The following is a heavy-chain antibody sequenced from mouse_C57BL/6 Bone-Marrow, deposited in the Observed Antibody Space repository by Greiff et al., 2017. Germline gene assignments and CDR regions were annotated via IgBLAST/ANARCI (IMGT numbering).Heavy chain of an antibody. J-gene: IGHJ4*01. CDR1: GYTFTDYN. CDR3: ARWGVYDYWDAIDY. D-gene: IGHD2-4*01. CDR2: INPNTGGT. Sequence: VQLQQSGPELVKPGASVKIPCKASGYTFTDYNMDWVKQSHGKSLEWIGDINPNTGGTIYNQKFKGKATLTVDKSSSTAYMELRSLTSEDTAVYYCARWGVYDYWDAIDYWGQGTSVTVSS. V-gene: IGHV1-18*01.